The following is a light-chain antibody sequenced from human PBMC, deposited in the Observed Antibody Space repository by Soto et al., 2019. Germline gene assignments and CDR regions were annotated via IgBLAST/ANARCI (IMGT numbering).Light chain of an antibody. V-gene: IGKV2-28*01. CDR1: QRLVHDNGFYF. J-gene: IGKJ4*01. CDR3: MQALQAPLT. Sequence: DLVLTQSPLSLSVTPGEPASISCRSSQRLVHDNGFYFLNWYLQKPGQSPQLLISLGSSRASGVPDRFGGGALGTDFTLIISRVEAGDVGVYYCMQALQAPLTFGGGTKVEIK. CDR2: LGS.